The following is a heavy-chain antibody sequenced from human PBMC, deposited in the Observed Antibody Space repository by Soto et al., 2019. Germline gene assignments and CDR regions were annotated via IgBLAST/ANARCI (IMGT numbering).Heavy chain of an antibody. CDR1: GYIFVNYG. J-gene: IGHJ6*02. CDR2: ISPYTGNT. D-gene: IGHD3-16*01. V-gene: IGHV1-18*01. Sequence: GASVKVSCKASGYIFVNYGIAWVRQAPGQGLEWMGWISPYTGNTHSATKIQGRLTMTTDTSTSTAYMDLGSLTSDDTAVYYCVMVDNYVTPTPQDVGGQGTTVTVSS. CDR3: VMVDNYVTPTPQDV.